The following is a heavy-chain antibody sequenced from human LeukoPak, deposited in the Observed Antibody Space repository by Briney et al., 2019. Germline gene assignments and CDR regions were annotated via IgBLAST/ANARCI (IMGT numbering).Heavy chain of an antibody. D-gene: IGHD6-19*01. V-gene: IGHV3-30*18. CDR1: GFTFSSYG. CDR2: ISYDGSNK. J-gene: IGHJ4*02. Sequence: QPGRSLRLSCAASGFTFSSYGMHWVRQAPGKGLEWVAVISYDGSNKYYADSVKGRFTISRDNSKNTLYVQMNSLRAEDTAVYYCAKGRNPLIHIAVSGPGNDYWGQGTLVTVSS. CDR3: AKGRNPLIHIAVSGPGNDY.